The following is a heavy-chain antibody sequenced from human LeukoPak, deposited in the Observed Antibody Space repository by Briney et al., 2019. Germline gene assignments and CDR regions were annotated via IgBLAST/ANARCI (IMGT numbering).Heavy chain of an antibody. CDR3: ARVGFPLTVIRKDWFDP. D-gene: IGHD3-3*01. Sequence: PSETLSLTCAVYGGSFSGYYWSWIRQPPGKGLEWIGEINHSGSTNYNPSLKSRVTISVDTSKNQFSLKLSSVTAADTAVYYCARVGFPLTVIRKDWFDPWGQGTLVTVSS. J-gene: IGHJ5*02. CDR2: INHSGST. V-gene: IGHV4-34*01. CDR1: GGSFSGYY.